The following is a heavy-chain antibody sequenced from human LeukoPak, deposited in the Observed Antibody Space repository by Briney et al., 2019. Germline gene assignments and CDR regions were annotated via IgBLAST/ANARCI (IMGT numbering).Heavy chain of an antibody. CDR1: GYSISSGYY. D-gene: IGHD6-6*01. CDR3: AREYSSSSNWFDP. J-gene: IGHJ5*02. Sequence: SETLSLTRTVSGYSISSGYYWGWIRQPPGKGLEWIGSIYHSGSTYYNPSLKSRVTISVDTSKNQFSLKLSPVTAADTAVYYCAREYSSSSNWFDPWGQGTLVTVSS. V-gene: IGHV4-38-2*02. CDR2: IYHSGST.